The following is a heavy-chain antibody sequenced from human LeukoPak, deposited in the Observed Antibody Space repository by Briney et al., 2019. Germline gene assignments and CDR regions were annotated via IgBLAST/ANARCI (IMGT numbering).Heavy chain of an antibody. J-gene: IGHJ5*02. D-gene: IGHD2-21*02. CDR2: INHSGST. CDR3: ASLAYCGGDCQKEGAA. CDR1: GGSFSGYY. Sequence: PSETLSLTCAVYGGSFSGYYWSWIRQPPGKGLEWIGEINHSGSTNYNPSLKSRVTISVDTSKNQFSLKLSSVTAADTAVYYCASLAYCGGDCQKEGAAWGQGTLVTVSS. V-gene: IGHV4-34*01.